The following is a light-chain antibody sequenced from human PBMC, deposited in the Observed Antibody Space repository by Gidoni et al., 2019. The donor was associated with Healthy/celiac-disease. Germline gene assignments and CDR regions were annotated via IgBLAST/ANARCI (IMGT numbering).Light chain of an antibody. CDR3: QHYGSSPWT. J-gene: IGKJ1*01. CDR2: GAS. CDR1: PSVSSSY. Sequence: EIVLTKSPGTLSLSPGERATLSCRASPSVSSSYLAWYQQKPGQAPRLLIYGASNRATGIPDRFSGSGSGTDFTLTISRLEPEDFAVYYCQHYGSSPWTFGQXTKVEIK. V-gene: IGKV3-20*01.